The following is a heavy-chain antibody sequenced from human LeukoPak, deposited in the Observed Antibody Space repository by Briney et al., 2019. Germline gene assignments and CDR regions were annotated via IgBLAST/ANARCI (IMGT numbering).Heavy chain of an antibody. CDR2: AYSSGHT. V-gene: IGHV4-59*08. CDR1: GGSISGNY. CDR3: ARHPFATPFDY. J-gene: IGHJ4*02. D-gene: IGHD2-15*01. Sequence: ASETLSLTCTVSGGSISGNYWSWIRQPPGKGLEWIGYAYSSGHTNYNSSLKSRVTMSLDTSKSQFSLRLSSVTAADTAVYFCARHPFATPFDYWGPGTLVTVPS.